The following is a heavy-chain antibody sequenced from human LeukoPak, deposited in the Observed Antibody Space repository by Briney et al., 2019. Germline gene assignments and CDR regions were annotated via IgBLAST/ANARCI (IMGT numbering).Heavy chain of an antibody. Sequence: ASVKVSCKASGYIFTRYGISWVRQAPGQGLEWMGWISGYNGNTNYALKLQGRVTMTTEISTNTAYMELRSLRSDDTAVYYCARGALRSELDYWGQGTLVTVSS. J-gene: IGHJ4*02. CDR1: GYIFTRYG. CDR3: ARGALRSELDY. V-gene: IGHV1-18*01. CDR2: ISGYNGNT. D-gene: IGHD4-17*01.